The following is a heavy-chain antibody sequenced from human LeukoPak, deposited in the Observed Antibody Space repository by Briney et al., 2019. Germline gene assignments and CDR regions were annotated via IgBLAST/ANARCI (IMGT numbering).Heavy chain of an antibody. CDR3: AWGATTLDY. CDR2: INGDGSDT. D-gene: IGHD1-26*01. CDR1: GFTFSSYW. J-gene: IGHJ4*02. Sequence: GGSLRLSCAASGFTFSSYWMHWVRQAPGKGPVWVSRINGDGSDTSHADSAKGRFTISRDNAKNTLYLQMNSLRAEDTAVYYCAWGATTLDYWGQGTLVTVST. V-gene: IGHV3-74*01.